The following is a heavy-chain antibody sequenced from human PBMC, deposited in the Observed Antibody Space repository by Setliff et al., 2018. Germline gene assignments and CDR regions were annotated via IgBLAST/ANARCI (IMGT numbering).Heavy chain of an antibody. CDR3: ARGGMAAANRKGVFEY. CDR1: GGTFRTYE. Sequence: ASVKVSCKASGGTFRTYEINWVRQAPGQGLEWMGIINPGGGSASYAEKFQGRVTMTRDTSTSTFYMEVNILRSDDTAVYYCARGGMAAANRKGVFEYWGQGTLVTVS. V-gene: IGHV1-46*01. J-gene: IGHJ4*02. D-gene: IGHD6-13*01. CDR2: INPGGGSA.